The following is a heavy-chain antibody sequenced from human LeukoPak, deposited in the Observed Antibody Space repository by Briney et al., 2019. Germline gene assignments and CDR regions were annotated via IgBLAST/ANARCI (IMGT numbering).Heavy chain of an antibody. D-gene: IGHD3-10*01. J-gene: IGHJ4*02. CDR1: GFTFNNYG. CDR3: ARELFSSGSCPDG. V-gene: IGHV3-30*03. Sequence: GRSLRLSCVASGFTFNNYGMHWVRQAPGKGLEWVAVISYDGSNEYYADSVKGRITISRDNSKNTVYLQMNSLRAEDTAVYYCARELFSSGSCPDGWGQGTLVTVSS. CDR2: ISYDGSNE.